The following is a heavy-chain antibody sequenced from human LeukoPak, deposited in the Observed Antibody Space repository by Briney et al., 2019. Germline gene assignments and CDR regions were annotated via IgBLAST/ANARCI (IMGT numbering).Heavy chain of an antibody. V-gene: IGHV3-48*03. J-gene: IGHJ5*02. D-gene: IGHD3-22*01. CDR3: ARDLGQYYDTSDNWFDP. CDR1: GFTFSSYE. Sequence: GGSLRLSCAASGFTFSSYEMNWVRQAPGKGLEWVSYISSSGSTIYYADSVKGRFTISRDKAKNSLYLQMNSLRAEDTAVYYCARDLGQYYDTSDNWFDPWGQGTLVTVSS. CDR2: ISSSGSTI.